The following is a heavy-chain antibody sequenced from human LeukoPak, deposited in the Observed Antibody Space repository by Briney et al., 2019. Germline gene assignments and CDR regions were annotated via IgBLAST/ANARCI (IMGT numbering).Heavy chain of an antibody. V-gene: IGHV3-7*03. CDR3: ARRYFDY. CDR1: GFTFSSYA. Sequence: GGSLRHSCEASGFTFSSYAMHWVRQAPGKGLEWVANIKQDGSEEYYVDSVKGRFTISRDNAKNSLYLQMNSLRAEDTAVYYCARRYFDYWGQGILVTVSS. J-gene: IGHJ4*02. CDR2: IKQDGSEE.